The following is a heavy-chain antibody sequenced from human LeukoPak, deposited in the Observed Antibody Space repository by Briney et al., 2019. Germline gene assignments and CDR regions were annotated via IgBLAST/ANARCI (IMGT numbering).Heavy chain of an antibody. Sequence: GGSLRLSCAASGFTFDDYAMHWVRQAPGKGLEWVSGISWNSGSIGYADSVKGRFTISRDNAKNSLYLQMNSLRAEDMALYYCAKDRGYNYNSSGSAFDYWGQGTLVTVSS. CDR2: ISWNSGSI. V-gene: IGHV3-9*03. CDR3: AKDRGYNYNSSGSAFDY. D-gene: IGHD3-10*01. J-gene: IGHJ4*02. CDR1: GFTFDDYA.